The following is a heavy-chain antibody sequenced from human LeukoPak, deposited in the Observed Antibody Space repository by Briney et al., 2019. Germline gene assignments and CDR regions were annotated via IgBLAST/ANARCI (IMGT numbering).Heavy chain of an antibody. CDR2: INHSGST. CDR3: ARLQHYYDSSGYSSHLDY. J-gene: IGHJ4*02. V-gene: IGHV4-34*01. Sequence: PSETLSPTCAVYGGSFSGYYWSWIRQPPGKGLEWIGEINHSGSTNYNPSLESRVTISVDTSKNQFSLKLSSVTAADTAVYYCARLQHYYDSSGYSSHLDYWGQGTLVTVSS. D-gene: IGHD3-22*01. CDR1: GGSFSGYY.